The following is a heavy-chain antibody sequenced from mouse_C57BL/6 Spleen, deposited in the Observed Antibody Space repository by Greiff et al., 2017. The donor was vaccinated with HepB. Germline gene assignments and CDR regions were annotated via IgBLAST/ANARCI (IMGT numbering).Heavy chain of an antibody. V-gene: IGHV5-17*01. CDR2: ISSGSSTI. CDR1: GFTFSDYG. CDR3: ARFRDGYFDY. Sequence: EVKLMESGGGLVKPGGSLKLSCAASGFTFSDYGMHWVRQAPEKGLEWVAYISSGSSTIYYADTVKGRFTISRDNAKNTLFLQMTSLRSEDTAMYYCARFRDGYFDYWGQSTTRTVSS. J-gene: IGHJ2*01. D-gene: IGHD3-3*01.